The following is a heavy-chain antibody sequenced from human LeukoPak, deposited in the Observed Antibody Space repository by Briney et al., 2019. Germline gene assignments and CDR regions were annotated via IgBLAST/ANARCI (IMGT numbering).Heavy chain of an antibody. J-gene: IGHJ4*02. CDR2: MWYDGTNK. D-gene: IGHD6-13*01. CDR3: TTGLIAAAVTGDY. V-gene: IGHV3-33*01. CDR1: GFTFTNYG. Sequence: PGGSLRLSCAASGFTFTNYGIHWVRQAPGKGLEWVAVMWYDGTNKYYADSVKGRFTISRDNSKNTLYLQMNSLKTEDTAVYYCTTGLIAAAVTGDYWGQGTLVTVSS.